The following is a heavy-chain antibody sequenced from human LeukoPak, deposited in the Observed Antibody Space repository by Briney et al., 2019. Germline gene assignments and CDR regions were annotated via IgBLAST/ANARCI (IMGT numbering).Heavy chain of an antibody. CDR1: GFTFNNAW. CDR2: IKSKTDGGTT. V-gene: IGHV3-15*01. J-gene: IGHJ4*02. D-gene: IGHD3-22*01. Sequence: GGSLRLSCAASGFTFNNAWMSWVRQAPGKGLEWVGRIKSKTDGGTTDYAAPVKGRFTISRDDSKNTLYLQMNSLKTEDTAVYYCTTRLDDSSGFLFDYWGQGTLVTVSS. CDR3: TTRLDDSSGFLFDY.